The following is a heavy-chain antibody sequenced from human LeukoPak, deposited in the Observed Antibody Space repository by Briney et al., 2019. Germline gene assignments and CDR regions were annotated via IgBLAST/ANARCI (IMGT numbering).Heavy chain of an antibody. J-gene: IGHJ6*02. CDR1: GGSISSYY. CDR2: IYTSGST. V-gene: IGHV4-4*07. Sequence: PSETLSLTCTVSGGSISSYYWSWIRQPAGKGLEWIGRIYTSGSTNYNPSLKSRVTMSVDTSKNQFSLKLSSVTAADTAVYYCAREPRSGWFNYYYGMDVWGQGTTVTVSS. CDR3: AREPRSGWFNYYYGMDV. D-gene: IGHD6-19*01.